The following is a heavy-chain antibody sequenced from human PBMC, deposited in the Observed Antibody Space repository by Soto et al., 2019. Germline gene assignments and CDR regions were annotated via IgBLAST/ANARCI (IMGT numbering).Heavy chain of an antibody. CDR2: INSDGSST. V-gene: IGHV3-74*01. CDR3: ARDIPTYYYGSGSYPFDY. D-gene: IGHD3-10*01. CDR1: GFTFSSYW. Sequence: EVQLVESGGGLVQPGGSLRLSCAASGFTFSSYWMHWVRQAAGKGLVWVSRINSDGSSTSYADSVKGRFTISRDNAKNTLYLQMNSLRADDTAVYYCARDIPTYYYGSGSYPFDYWGQGTLVTVSS. J-gene: IGHJ4*02.